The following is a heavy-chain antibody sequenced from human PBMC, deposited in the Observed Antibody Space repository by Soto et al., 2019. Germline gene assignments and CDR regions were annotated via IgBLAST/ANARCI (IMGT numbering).Heavy chain of an antibody. Sequence: PGGSLRLSCAASGFTFSSYGMHWVRQAPGKGLEWVAVISYDGSNKYYADSVKGRFTISRDNSKNTLYLQMNSLRAEDTAVYYCAKDGGVATIWVPSYMDVWGQGTTVTVSS. D-gene: IGHD5-12*01. CDR2: ISYDGSNK. CDR3: AKDGGVATIWVPSYMDV. CDR1: GFTFSSYG. V-gene: IGHV3-30*18. J-gene: IGHJ6*02.